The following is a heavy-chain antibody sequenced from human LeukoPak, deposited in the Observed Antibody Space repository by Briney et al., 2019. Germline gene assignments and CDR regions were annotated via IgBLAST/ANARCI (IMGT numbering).Heavy chain of an antibody. CDR2: ISGSGGST. D-gene: IGHD3-22*01. Sequence: PGGSLRLSRAASGFTFSSYAMSWVRQAPGKGLEWVSAISGSGGSTYYADSVKGRFTISRDNSKNTLYLQMNSLRAEDTAVYYCAKEEDYDSSGCIDYWGQGTLVTVSS. CDR1: GFTFSSYA. J-gene: IGHJ4*02. V-gene: IGHV3-23*01. CDR3: AKEEDYDSSGCIDY.